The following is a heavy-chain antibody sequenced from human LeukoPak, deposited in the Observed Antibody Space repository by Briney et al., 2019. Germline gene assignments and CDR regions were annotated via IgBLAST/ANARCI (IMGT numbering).Heavy chain of an antibody. CDR2: ISRSGVST. Sequence: GGSPRRSCAPPGSFFGTFAITWARKPPGRGRKWVSAISRSGVSTYYADSVKGRFTISRDNSKNTVFLQMNSLRAEDTAVYYCAKESPIGVAGVWGQGTLVTVSS. J-gene: IGHJ4*02. CDR3: AKESPIGVAGV. V-gene: IGHV3-23*01. D-gene: IGHD6-19*01. CDR1: GSFFGTFA.